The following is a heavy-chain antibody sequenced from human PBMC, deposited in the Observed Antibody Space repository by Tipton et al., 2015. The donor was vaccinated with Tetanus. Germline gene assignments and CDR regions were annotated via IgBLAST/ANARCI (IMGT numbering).Heavy chain of an antibody. D-gene: IGHD3-3*01. J-gene: IGHJ2*01. V-gene: IGHV4-31*03. CDR1: GGSLRSGDHY. CDR3: ARDPAVLRFLEWLPDWYFAL. CDR2: IYHRGST. Sequence: TLSLTCSVSGGSLRSGDHYWTWIRQHPGKGLEWIGNIYHRGSTYYNPSLKSRVTISVDTSKNQFSLKLSSVTAADTAVYYCARDPAVLRFLEWLPDWYFALWGRGTLVTVSS.